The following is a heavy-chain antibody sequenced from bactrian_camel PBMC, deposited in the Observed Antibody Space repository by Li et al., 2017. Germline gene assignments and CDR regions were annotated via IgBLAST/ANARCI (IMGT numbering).Heavy chain of an antibody. CDR3: AKGRVEYGYPLSDLDL. D-gene: IGHD6*01. CDR1: GFTFSDYA. J-gene: IGHJ6*01. Sequence: DVQLVESGGGSVQAGGSLTLSCAASGFTFSDYAMNWVRRAPGKGLEWVSAINSDGLRTYFADSVKGRFNISRDSTNNTLYLQLYSLKTADTAMYYCAKGRVEYGYPLSDLDLWGQGTQVTVS. CDR2: INSDGLRT. V-gene: IGHV3S31*01.